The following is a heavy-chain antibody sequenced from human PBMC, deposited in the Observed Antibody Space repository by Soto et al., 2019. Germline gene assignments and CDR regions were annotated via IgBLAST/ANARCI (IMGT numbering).Heavy chain of an antibody. CDR1: GFSFSTYA. Sequence: GGSLRLSCAASGFSFSTYAMIWVRQAPGKGLEWVSVITGSGGSTYYADSVKGRFTISRDTSKNTLFLQMNSLRAEDTAVYYCAKDRYGDYGGIDYWGQGTMVTVSS. V-gene: IGHV3-23*01. CDR3: AKDRYGDYGGIDY. J-gene: IGHJ4*02. CDR2: ITGSGGST. D-gene: IGHD4-17*01.